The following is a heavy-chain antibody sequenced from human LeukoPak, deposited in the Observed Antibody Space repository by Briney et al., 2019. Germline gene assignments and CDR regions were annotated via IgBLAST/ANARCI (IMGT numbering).Heavy chain of an antibody. V-gene: IGHV4-39*01. Sequence: SEPLSLTCTVSGGSISSSSYYWCWIRQPPGKGLEWIGSIYYSGSTYYNPSLKSRVTISVDTSKNQFSLKLSSVTAADTAVYYCARHARGSGYYARMDVWGQGTTVTVSS. CDR2: IYYSGST. CDR3: ARHARGSGYYARMDV. J-gene: IGHJ6*02. CDR1: GGSISSSSYY. D-gene: IGHD3-22*01.